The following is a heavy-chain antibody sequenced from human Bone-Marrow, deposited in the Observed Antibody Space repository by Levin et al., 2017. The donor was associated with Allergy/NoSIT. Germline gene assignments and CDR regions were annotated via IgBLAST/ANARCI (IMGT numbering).Heavy chain of an antibody. D-gene: IGHD6-19*01. V-gene: IGHV3-48*03. J-gene: IGHJ4*02. CDR3: ARAGGSGWQGIDY. CDR2: ISSSGSTI. Sequence: PAGGSLRLSCAASGFTFSSYEMNWVRQAPGKGLEWVSYISSSGSTIYYADSVKGRFTISRDNAKNSLYLQMNSLRAEDTAVYYCARAGGSGWQGIDYWGQGTLVTVSS. CDR1: GFTFSSYE.